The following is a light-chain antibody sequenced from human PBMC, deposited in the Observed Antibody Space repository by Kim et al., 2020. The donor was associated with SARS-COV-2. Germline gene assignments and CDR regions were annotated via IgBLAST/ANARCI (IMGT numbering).Light chain of an antibody. J-gene: IGKJ2*01. Sequence: SASQCHRVTFTCRATQSVSIWLAWFQQERAEAPKPLIYEASDVESGVPSRFSGSGSGTEFTLTNSSLRPDDFASFYCQQYLSYPLTFRRGTKLEI. CDR1: QSVSIW. CDR3: QQYLSYPLT. V-gene: IGKV1-5*01. CDR2: EAS.